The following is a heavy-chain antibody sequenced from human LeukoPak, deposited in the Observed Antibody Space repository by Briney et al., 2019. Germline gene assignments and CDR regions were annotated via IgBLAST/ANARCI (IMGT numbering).Heavy chain of an antibody. CDR3: AKGSSGKYWGPSEDH. J-gene: IGHJ4*02. V-gene: IGHV3-23*01. CDR1: GFTFSRYG. Sequence: HPGGSLRLSCVVSGFTFSRYGMTWVRQAPGKGLEWVSHISGSGDVTYHIDSVKGRFTISRDNSKSTLYLQMNSLRVEDTAVYFCAKGSSGKYWGPSEDHWGQGTLVIVSS. D-gene: IGHD2/OR15-2a*01. CDR2: ISGSGDVT.